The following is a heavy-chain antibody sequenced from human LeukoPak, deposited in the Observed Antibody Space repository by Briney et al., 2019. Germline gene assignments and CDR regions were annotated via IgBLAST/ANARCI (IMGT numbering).Heavy chain of an antibody. D-gene: IGHD6-19*01. CDR1: GFDVNSNY. V-gene: IGHV3-53*01. CDR3: AKDSSGPAY. CDR2: IYSGVGT. J-gene: IGHJ4*02. Sequence: GGSLRLSCAASGFDVNSNYMSWVRQAPGKGLEWVSVIYSGVGTFYAGSVKGRFTISRDNSKNTLYLQMNSLRAEDTAVYYCAKDSSGPAYWGQGTLVTVSS.